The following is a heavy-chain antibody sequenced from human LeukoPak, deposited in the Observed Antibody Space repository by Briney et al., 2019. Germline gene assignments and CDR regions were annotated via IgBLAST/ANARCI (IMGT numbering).Heavy chain of an antibody. CDR2: ISYSGST. V-gene: IGHV4-59*01. Sequence: PSETLCLTCTASGGSISSYYWSWIRQPPGKGLEWIGDISYSGSTNYNPSLKSRVTIPVDTPKNQFTLKLSSVTAADTAVYYCARCIAARRGEMDVWGQGTTVTVSS. CDR1: GGSISSYY. CDR3: ARCIAARRGEMDV. D-gene: IGHD6-6*01. J-gene: IGHJ6*02.